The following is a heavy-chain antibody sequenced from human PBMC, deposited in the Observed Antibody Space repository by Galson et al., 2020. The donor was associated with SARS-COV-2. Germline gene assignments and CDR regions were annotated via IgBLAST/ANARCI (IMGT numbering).Heavy chain of an antibody. J-gene: IGHJ6*02. CDR2: IYYSGST. D-gene: IGHD2-21*02. CDR1: GGSISSYY. CDR3: ARLRLYCGGDCYEYYYGMDV. V-gene: IGHV4-59*08. Sequence: ASETLSLTCTVSGGSISSYYWSWIRQPPGKGLEWIGYIYYSGSTNYNPSLKSRVTISVDTSKNQFSLKLSSVTAADTAVYYCARLRLYCGGDCYEYYYGMDVWGQGTTVTVSS.